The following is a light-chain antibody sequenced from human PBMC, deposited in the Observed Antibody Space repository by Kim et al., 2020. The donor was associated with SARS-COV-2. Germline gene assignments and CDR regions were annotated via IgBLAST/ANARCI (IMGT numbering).Light chain of an antibody. J-gene: IGLJ3*02. CDR3: AAWDDSLNGWV. CDR2: SNN. CDR1: SSNIGSNT. Sequence: GQRVTISFSGSSSNIGSNTVNWYQPLPGTAPKLLIYSNNQRPSGVPDRFSGSKSGPSASLAISGLQSEDEADYYCAAWDDSLNGWVFGGGTQLTVL. V-gene: IGLV1-44*01.